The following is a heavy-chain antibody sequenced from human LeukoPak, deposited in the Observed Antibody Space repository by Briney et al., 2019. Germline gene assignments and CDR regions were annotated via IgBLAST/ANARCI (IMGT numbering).Heavy chain of an antibody. CDR1: GFTFSSYG. V-gene: IGHV3-30*18. CDR3: AKEECSSTSCYGYYFDY. J-gene: IGHJ4*02. CDR2: ILYDGSNK. D-gene: IGHD2-2*01. Sequence: GGSLRLSFAASGFTFSSYGMHWVRQAPGKGLEWVAVILYDGSNKYYADSVKGRFTISRDNSKNTLYLQMNSLRAEDTAVYYCAKEECSSTSCYGYYFDYWGQGTLVTVSS.